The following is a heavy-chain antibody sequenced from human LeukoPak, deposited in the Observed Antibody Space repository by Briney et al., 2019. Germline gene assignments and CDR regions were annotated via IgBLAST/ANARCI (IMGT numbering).Heavy chain of an antibody. D-gene: IGHD3-10*01. CDR1: GFTFSSYA. V-gene: IGHV3-23*01. J-gene: IGHJ4*02. CDR2: ISGSGGST. Sequence: GGSLRLSCAASGFTFSSYAMSWVRQAPGRGLEWVSAISGSGGSTYYADSLKGRFTISRDNSKNTLYLQMNSLRAEDTAVYYCAKDSVLLWFGELLGFDYWGPGTLVTVSS. CDR3: AKDSVLLWFGELLGFDY.